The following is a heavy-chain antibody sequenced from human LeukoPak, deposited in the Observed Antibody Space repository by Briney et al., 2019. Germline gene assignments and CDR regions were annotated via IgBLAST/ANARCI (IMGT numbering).Heavy chain of an antibody. CDR2: IYHSGST. V-gene: IGHV4-30-2*01. CDR3: ARAVPANWFDP. D-gene: IGHD2-2*01. CDR1: GGSISSGGYS. Sequence: SQTLSLTCAVSGGSISSGGYSWSWIRQPPGKGLEWIGYIYHSGSTYYNPSLKSRVTISVDRSKNQFSLKLSSVTAADTAVYYGARAVPANWFDPWGQGTLGTVSS. J-gene: IGHJ5*02.